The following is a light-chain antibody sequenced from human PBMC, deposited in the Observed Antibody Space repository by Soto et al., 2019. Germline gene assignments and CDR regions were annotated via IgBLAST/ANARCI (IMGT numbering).Light chain of an antibody. V-gene: IGKV3-20*01. Sequence: EIVLTQSPGTLSLSPGESATLSCRASQSVSNNYLAWYQQKPGQAPRLLIYGASNRATGIPDRFSGSGSGTDFTLTISRLEPEDFAVYYCQQYGSSGTFGHGTKVDIK. CDR2: GAS. CDR3: QQYGSSGT. CDR1: QSVSNNY. J-gene: IGKJ1*01.